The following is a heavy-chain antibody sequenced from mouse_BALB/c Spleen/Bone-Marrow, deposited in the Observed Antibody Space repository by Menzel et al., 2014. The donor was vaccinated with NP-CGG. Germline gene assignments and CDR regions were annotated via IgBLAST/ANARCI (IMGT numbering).Heavy chain of an antibody. CDR1: GFSSSRNS. Sequence: VQLVESGPGLVAPSQRLSITCTVSGFSSSRNSVHWVRQPPGKGLEWLGMIWGGGNTDYNSALKSRLSISKDNSKTQVFLKMNSLQTSDTAIDYCARNPGVTYCFDYWGQGTTLTVSS. CDR3: ARNPGVTYCFDY. J-gene: IGHJ2*01. CDR2: IWGGGNT. V-gene: IGHV2-6-4*01. D-gene: IGHD2-2*01.